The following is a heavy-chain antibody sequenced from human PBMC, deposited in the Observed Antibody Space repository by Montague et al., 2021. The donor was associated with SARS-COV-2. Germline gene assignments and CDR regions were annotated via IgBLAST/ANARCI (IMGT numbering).Heavy chain of an antibody. V-gene: IGHV3-48*03. CDR2: ISSSGSTI. Sequence: SLRLSCAASGFTFSSYEMNWVRQAPGKGLEWVSYISSSGSTIYYXDSXKGRFTISRDNAKNSLYLQMNSLRAEDTAVYYCAREQPYNWNYDRPHFDYWGQGTLVTVSS. CDR3: AREQPYNWNYDRPHFDY. CDR1: GFTFSSYE. D-gene: IGHD1-7*01. J-gene: IGHJ4*02.